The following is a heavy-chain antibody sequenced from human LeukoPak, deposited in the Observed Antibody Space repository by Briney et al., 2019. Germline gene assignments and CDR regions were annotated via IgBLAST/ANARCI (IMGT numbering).Heavy chain of an antibody. Sequence: PGRSLRLSCAASGFTFSSYGMHWVRQAPGKGLEWVAVISYDGSNKYYADSVKGRFTIPRDNSKNTLYLQMNSLRAEDTAVYYCVVGATHDYWGQGTLVTVSS. CDR1: GFTFSSYG. CDR3: VVGATHDY. J-gene: IGHJ4*02. V-gene: IGHV3-30*03. CDR2: ISYDGSNK. D-gene: IGHD1-26*01.